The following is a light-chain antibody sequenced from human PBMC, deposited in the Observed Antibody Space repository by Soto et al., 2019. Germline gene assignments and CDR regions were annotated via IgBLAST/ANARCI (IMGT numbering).Light chain of an antibody. J-gene: IGLJ1*01. Sequence: QSALTQPAPVSGSPRQSITISFTGTSRDVGIYNLVSWYQLHPGKVPKLIIYEDTKRPSRISSRFSGSESGITAFLTISALQAEDETEYYCCSYAGSSTYVFGTGTK. CDR2: EDT. V-gene: IGLV2-23*01. CDR1: SRDVGIYNL. CDR3: CSYAGSSTYV.